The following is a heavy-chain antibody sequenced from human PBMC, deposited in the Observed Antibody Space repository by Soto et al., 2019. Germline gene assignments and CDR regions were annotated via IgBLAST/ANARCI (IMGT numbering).Heavy chain of an antibody. CDR3: ARDPSTTGYYGLDV. V-gene: IGHV3-53*01. CDR1: GFTVKNYQ. CDR2: IYSGGVT. Sequence: GGSLRLSCAASGFTVKNYQMNWVRQAPGKGLEWVSVIYSGGVTYYPDAVNGRFTTIRDTSKNTVYLQMNSLRADDTAMYYCARDPSTTGYYGLDVWGQGTTVTVSS. J-gene: IGHJ6*02.